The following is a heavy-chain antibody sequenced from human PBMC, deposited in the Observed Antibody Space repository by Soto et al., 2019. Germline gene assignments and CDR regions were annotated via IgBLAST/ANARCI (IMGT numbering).Heavy chain of an antibody. CDR2: IKNKANRYTT. D-gene: IGHD6-19*01. V-gene: IGHV3-72*01. Sequence: VQLVESGGGLVQPAGSLRLSCAASGFTFSDHYMDWVRQAPGKGLEWVGRIKNKANRYTTEYAAPVKCRFIISRDDSRNSVFLQMNLLKTDDTAVYYCTRVRLVSSLSSDYWGQGILVTVSS. J-gene: IGHJ4*02. CDR1: GFTFSDHY. CDR3: TRVRLVSSLSSDY.